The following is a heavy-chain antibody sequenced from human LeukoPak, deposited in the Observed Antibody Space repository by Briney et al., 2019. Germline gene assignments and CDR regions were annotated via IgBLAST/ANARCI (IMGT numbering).Heavy chain of an antibody. J-gene: IGHJ4*02. Sequence: PWASVKVSCKASGYTFTSYAMNWVRQAPGQGLEWMGWINTNTGNPTYAQGFTGRFVFSLDTSVSTAYLQISSLKAEDTAVYYCARDVDYDSSGYQTAIDYWGQGTLVTVSS. D-gene: IGHD3-22*01. V-gene: IGHV7-4-1*02. CDR2: INTNTGNP. CDR1: GYTFTSYA. CDR3: ARDVDYDSSGYQTAIDY.